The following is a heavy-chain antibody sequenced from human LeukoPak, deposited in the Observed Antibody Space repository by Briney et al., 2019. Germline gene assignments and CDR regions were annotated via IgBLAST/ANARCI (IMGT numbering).Heavy chain of an antibody. Sequence: ASVKVSCKASGGTFSSYAISWVRQAPGQGLEWMGRIILILGIANYAQKFQGRVTMTTDTSTTTAYMELRSLTSDDTAVYYCARSEYISSWPLLLTFDYWGQGTLVTVSS. CDR1: GGTFSSYA. J-gene: IGHJ4*02. CDR3: ARSEYISSWPLLLTFDY. V-gene: IGHV1-69*04. CDR2: IILILGIA. D-gene: IGHD6-13*01.